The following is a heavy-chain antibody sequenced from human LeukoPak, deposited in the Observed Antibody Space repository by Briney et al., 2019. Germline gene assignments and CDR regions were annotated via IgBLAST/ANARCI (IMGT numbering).Heavy chain of an antibody. J-gene: IGHJ4*02. CDR3: ARDRGGYNLPDY. CDR1: GYTFTCYY. Sequence: ASVKVSCKASGYTFTCYYMHWVRQAPGQGLEWMGWINPNSGGTNYAQKFQGRVTMTRDTSISTAYMELSRLRSDDTAVYYCARDRGGYNLPDYWGQGTLVTVSS. D-gene: IGHD5-24*01. V-gene: IGHV1-2*02. CDR2: INPNSGGT.